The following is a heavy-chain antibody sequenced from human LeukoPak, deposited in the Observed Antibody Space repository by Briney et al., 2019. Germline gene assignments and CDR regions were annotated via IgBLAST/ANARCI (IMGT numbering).Heavy chain of an antibody. CDR1: GYTFTSYG. V-gene: IGHV1-18*01. D-gene: IGHD5-24*01. Sequence: ASVKVSCKTSGYTFTSYGISWVRQAPGQGLEWMRWISGYDGDTNSAQKFRGRLTMTIDTSTSTAYMELNNVGSDDTAVYFCARDGVVVLPITVLVPCYLDYWGHGTLVTVSS. CDR2: ISGYDGDT. CDR3: ARDGVVVLPITVLVPCYLDY. J-gene: IGHJ4*01.